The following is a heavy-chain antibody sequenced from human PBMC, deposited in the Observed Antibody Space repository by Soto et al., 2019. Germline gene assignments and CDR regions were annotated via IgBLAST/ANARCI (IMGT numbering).Heavy chain of an antibody. Sequence: QVQLQESGPGLVKPSQTLSLTCTVSGGSISSGDYYWSWIRQPPGKGLEWIGYIYYSGSTYYNPYLKSRVTISVATSKNQFSLKLSSVTAADTAVYYCARDREMTDIVATIRAFDIWGQGTMVTVSS. CDR2: IYYSGST. CDR3: ARDREMTDIVATIRAFDI. V-gene: IGHV4-30-4*01. D-gene: IGHD5-12*01. J-gene: IGHJ3*02. CDR1: GGSISSGDYY.